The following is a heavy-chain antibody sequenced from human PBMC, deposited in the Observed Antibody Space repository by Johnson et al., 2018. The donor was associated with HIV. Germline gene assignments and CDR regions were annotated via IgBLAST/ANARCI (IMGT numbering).Heavy chain of an antibody. V-gene: IGHV3-66*01. Sequence: VQLVESGGGLVQPGGSLRLSCAASGFTFSSYAMSWVRQAPGKGLEWVSLIYSGGSTYYADSVKGRFTISRDNSKNTLYLQMNSLRAEDTAVYYCARDPSPIVGATYAFYIWGQGTMVTVSS. CDR1: GFTFSSYA. J-gene: IGHJ3*02. D-gene: IGHD1-26*01. CDR2: IYSGGST. CDR3: ARDPSPIVGATYAFYI.